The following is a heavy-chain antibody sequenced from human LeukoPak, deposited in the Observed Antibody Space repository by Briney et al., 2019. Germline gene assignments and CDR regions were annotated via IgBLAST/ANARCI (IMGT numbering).Heavy chain of an antibody. D-gene: IGHD3-22*01. CDR3: ARGSSRNYDSSGYSPFDY. CDR2: INPNSAGT. V-gene: IGHV1-2*07. J-gene: IGHJ4*02. Sequence: GASVKVSCKASGYTFTDYYIHWVRQAPGQGLEWMGWINPNSAGTDYEHKFQGRVTMTRDTSVSTAYMELTRLKSDDTAVYYCARGSSRNYDSSGYSPFDYWGQGTLVTVSS. CDR1: GYTFTDYY.